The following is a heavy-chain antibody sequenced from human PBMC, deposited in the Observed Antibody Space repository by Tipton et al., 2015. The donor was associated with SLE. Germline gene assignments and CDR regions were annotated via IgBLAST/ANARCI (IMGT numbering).Heavy chain of an antibody. CDR3: ARATRIIAATATSPHCFDF. V-gene: IGHV4-39*01. CDR2: LYQTATT. D-gene: IGHD2-21*02. CDR1: GGSISSSSYY. J-gene: IGHJ4*02. Sequence: TLSLTCTVSGGSISSSSYYWGWIRQPPGKGLEWIGSLYQTATTDYNPSLKSRLTMSIDTFNNQFSLRLTSVTAADTAIYYCARATRIIAATATSPHCFDFWGQGIQVTVSS.